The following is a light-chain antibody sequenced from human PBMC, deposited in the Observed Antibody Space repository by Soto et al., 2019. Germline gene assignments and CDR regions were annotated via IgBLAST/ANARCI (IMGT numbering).Light chain of an antibody. J-gene: IGKJ5*01. Sequence: EIMMTQSPVTLSVSPGERATLSCRASQSVSNNLAWYQQKPGQAPRLLIYYASTGATGIPARFSGSGSGTEFTLTISSLQSEDFALYYCQQYNDWPPITFGQGTRLEIK. CDR1: QSVSNN. CDR2: YAS. CDR3: QQYNDWPPIT. V-gene: IGKV3-15*01.